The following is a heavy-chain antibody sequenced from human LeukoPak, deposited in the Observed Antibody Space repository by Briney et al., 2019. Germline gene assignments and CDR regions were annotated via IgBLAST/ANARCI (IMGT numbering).Heavy chain of an antibody. Sequence: PGGSLRLSRAASGFTVSSNYMSWVRQAPGKGLEWVSVIYSGGSPYYADSVKGRFTISRDNSKNTLYLQMNSLRAGDTAVYYCARDTFGEAGGANYWGQGTLVTV. CDR2: IYSGGSP. CDR3: ARDTFGEAGGANY. CDR1: GFTVSSNY. V-gene: IGHV3-53*01. D-gene: IGHD3-10*01. J-gene: IGHJ4*02.